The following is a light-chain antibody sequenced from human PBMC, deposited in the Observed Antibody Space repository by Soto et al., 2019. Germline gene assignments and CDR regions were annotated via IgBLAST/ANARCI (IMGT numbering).Light chain of an antibody. J-gene: IGLJ2*01. CDR3: SSYAGTNIPVV. CDR2: DVS. CDR1: SSDVGGYNF. V-gene: IGLV2-8*01. Sequence: QLVLTQPPSASGSPGQSVTISCTGSSSDVGGYNFVSWYQQHPGKAPKLMIYDVSERPSGVPDRFSGSKSGNTASLTVSGLQADDEADYYCSSYAGTNIPVVFGGGTKVTVL.